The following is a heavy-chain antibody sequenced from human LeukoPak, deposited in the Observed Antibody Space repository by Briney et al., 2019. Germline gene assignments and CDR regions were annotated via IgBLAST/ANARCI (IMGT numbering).Heavy chain of an antibody. CDR2: MNPNSGNT. D-gene: IGHD6-25*01. V-gene: IGHV1-8*01. Sequence: ASVKVSCKASGYTFTSYDINWVRQATGQGLEWMGWMNPNSGNTGYAQKFQGRVTMTRNTSISTAYMELSSLRSEDTAVYYCARDVVAAALESPFFDYWGQGTLVTVSS. CDR3: ARDVVAAALESPFFDY. CDR1: GYTFTSYD. J-gene: IGHJ4*02.